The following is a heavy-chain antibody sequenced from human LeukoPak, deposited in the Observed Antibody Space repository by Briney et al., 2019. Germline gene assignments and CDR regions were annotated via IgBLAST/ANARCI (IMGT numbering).Heavy chain of an antibody. D-gene: IGHD6-13*01. CDR3: ARDPPYSSSWYGASDY. CDR1: GFTFNNYA. Sequence: QAGGSLRLSCAASGFTFNNYAMSWVRQAPGKGLEWVSAISGSGGTTYYADSVKGRFTFSRDNSKNSLYLQMNSLRAEDTAVYYCARDPPYSSSWYGASDYWGQGTLVTVSS. CDR2: ISGSGGTT. V-gene: IGHV3-23*01. J-gene: IGHJ4*02.